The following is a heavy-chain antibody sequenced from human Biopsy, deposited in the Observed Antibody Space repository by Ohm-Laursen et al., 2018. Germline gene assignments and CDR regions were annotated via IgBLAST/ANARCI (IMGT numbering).Heavy chain of an antibody. J-gene: IGHJ1*01. CDR2: NIPILGTG. CDR3: ATKLTGYFHH. CDR1: GGTFSNYG. D-gene: IGHD3-9*01. V-gene: IGHV1-69*06. Sequence: SVKVSCKVPGGTFSNYGVNWVRQAPGQGLEWLGGNIPILGTGNYAQKFQDRVTVAADTSTSTATMELRSLRSDDTAVYYCATKLTGYFHHWGQGTLVIVSS.